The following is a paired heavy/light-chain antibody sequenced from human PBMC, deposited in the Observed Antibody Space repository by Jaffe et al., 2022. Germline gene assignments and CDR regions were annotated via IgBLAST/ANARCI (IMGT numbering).Light chain of an antibody. CDR3: GTWDSTLSGGV. V-gene: IGLV1-51*02. CDR2: END. CDR1: SSNIGNYY. J-gene: IGLJ3*02. Sequence: QSVLTQPPSVSAAPGQKVTISCSGSSSNIGNYYVSWYQQLPGTAPKLLIYENDKRPSGIPDRFSGSKSATSATLGITGLQTGDEADYFCGTWDSTLSGGVFGGGTKLTVL.
Heavy chain of an antibody. V-gene: IGHV3-21*01. J-gene: IGHJ6*04. CDR2: ISTISLHI. D-gene: IGHD6-6*01. CDR1: GFTFSSYS. Sequence: EVQVVESGGGLVKPGGSLRLSCAASGFTFSSYSMTWVRQAPGKGLEWVASISTISLHIFYADSVKGRFTVSRDNAKDSLYLHMNSLRGEDTAVYYCARGSSLRQDFNFLDVWGKGTTVTVSS. CDR3: ARGSSLRQDFNFLDV.